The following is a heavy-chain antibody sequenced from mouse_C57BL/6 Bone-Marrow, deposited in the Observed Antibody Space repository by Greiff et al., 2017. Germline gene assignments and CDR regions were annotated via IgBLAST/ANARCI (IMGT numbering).Heavy chain of an antibody. J-gene: IGHJ4*01. CDR1: GFNIKDSY. CDR2: IDPGDGET. D-gene: IGHD1-1*01. CDR3: ARGSIYGSSLDAMDY. V-gene: IGHV14-2*01. Sequence: EVQRVESVAELVKPGASVKLSCTASGFNIKDSYMHWVKQRTEQGLEWIGRIDPGDGETKYAPKFQGKATITADTSSNTAYLQLSSLTSDDAAFYYCARGSIYGSSLDAMDYLGGGTSVTVSS.